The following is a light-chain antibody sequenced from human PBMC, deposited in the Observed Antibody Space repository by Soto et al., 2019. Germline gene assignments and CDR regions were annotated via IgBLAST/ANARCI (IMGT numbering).Light chain of an antibody. CDR3: QQRSNWPQVT. CDR1: QSVSSY. CDR2: DAS. J-gene: IGKJ4*01. Sequence: EIVLTQSPATLSLSPGERATLSCRASQSVSSYLAWYQQKPGQAPRLLIYDASNRATGIPARFSGSGSGTDFTLTISRLEPEDFAVYYCQQRSNWPQVTFGGGTKVEIK. V-gene: IGKV3-11*01.